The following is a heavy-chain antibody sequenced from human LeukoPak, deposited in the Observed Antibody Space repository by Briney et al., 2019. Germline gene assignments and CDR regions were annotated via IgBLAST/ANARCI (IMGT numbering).Heavy chain of an antibody. J-gene: IGHJ4*02. CDR2: ISGGGRTT. V-gene: IGHV3-23*01. CDR3: AKNVVVKRYIDF. Sequence: PGGSLTLTCAASGFTFSNHAMSWVRRAPGKGLQWVAVISGGGRTTEYEDFVKGRFTISRDNSKNTLSLQMNSLTVEDTAIYFCAKNVVVKRYIDFWGQGTPVTVSS. D-gene: IGHD2-15*01. CDR1: GFTFSNHA.